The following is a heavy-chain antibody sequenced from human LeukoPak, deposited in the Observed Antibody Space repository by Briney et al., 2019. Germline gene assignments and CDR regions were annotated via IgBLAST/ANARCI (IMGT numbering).Heavy chain of an antibody. CDR3: AREMYYYDSSGLLPHAFDI. Sequence: SETLSLTCTVSGGSISSYYWSWIRQPPGKGLEWIGYIYYSGSTNYNPSLKSRVTISVDTSKNQFSLKLSSVTAADTAVYYCAREMYYYDSSGLLPHAFDIWGQGTMVTVSS. J-gene: IGHJ3*02. V-gene: IGHV4-59*08. D-gene: IGHD3-22*01. CDR1: GGSISSYY. CDR2: IYYSGST.